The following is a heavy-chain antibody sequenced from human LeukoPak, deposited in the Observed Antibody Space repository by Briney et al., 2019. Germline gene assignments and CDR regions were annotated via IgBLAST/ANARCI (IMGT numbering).Heavy chain of an antibody. D-gene: IGHD2-2*01. CDR2: ISGSGGST. CDR3: ARARREYQLRTDWFDP. Sequence: GGSLRLSRVASGFTFSSYAKSWVRQAPGKGLEWVSAISGSGGSTYYADSVKGRFTISRDNSKNTLYLQMNSLRAEDTAVYYCARARREYQLRTDWFDPWGQGTLVAVSS. V-gene: IGHV3-23*01. J-gene: IGHJ5*02. CDR1: GFTFSSYA.